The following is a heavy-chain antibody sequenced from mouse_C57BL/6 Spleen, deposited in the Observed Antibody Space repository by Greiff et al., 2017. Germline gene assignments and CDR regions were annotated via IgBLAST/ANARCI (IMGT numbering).Heavy chain of an antibody. J-gene: IGHJ1*03. CDR2: IHPNSGST. Sequence: VQLQQSGAELVKPGASVKLSCKASGYTFTSYWMHWVKQRPGQGLEWIGMIHPNSGSTNYNEKFKSKATLTVDKSSSTAYMQLSSLTSEDSAVYYCARGGSSTYFDVWGTGTTVTVSS. V-gene: IGHV1-64*01. CDR1: GYTFTSYW. D-gene: IGHD1-1*01. CDR3: ARGGSSTYFDV.